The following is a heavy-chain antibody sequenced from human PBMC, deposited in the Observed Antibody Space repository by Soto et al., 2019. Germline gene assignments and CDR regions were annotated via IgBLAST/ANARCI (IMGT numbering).Heavy chain of an antibody. V-gene: IGHV4-34*01. J-gene: IGHJ4*02. D-gene: IGHD6-6*01. Sequence: SETLSLTCSIYSGSFSGYYWSWIRQPPGKGPEWIGEISQSGNTNYSPSLKSRVSISIDTSKKQFSLNLASVSAADTAVYYCARAPKVSGSSQTRPDFWGQGTLVTVPS. CDR3: ARAPKVSGSSQTRPDF. CDR1: SGSFSGYY. CDR2: ISQSGNT.